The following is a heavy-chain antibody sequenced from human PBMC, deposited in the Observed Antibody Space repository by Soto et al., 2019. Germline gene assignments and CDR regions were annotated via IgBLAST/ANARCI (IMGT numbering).Heavy chain of an antibody. D-gene: IGHD3-16*01. J-gene: IGHJ3*02. CDR3: ARAGDPSWAFDI. CDR2: IYSRGNT. CDR1: GGNSRGYG. V-gene: IGHV4-59*01. Sequence: TYSVAGGNSRGYGGSWIRKPPGRGLEWIGYIYSRGNTKYNPSLKSRVTISIDTSKKQFSLKLSSVTAADTAVYYCARAGDPSWAFDIWGQGTMVTRSS.